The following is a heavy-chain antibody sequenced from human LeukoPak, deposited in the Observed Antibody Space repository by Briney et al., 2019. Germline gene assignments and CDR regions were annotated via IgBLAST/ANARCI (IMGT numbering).Heavy chain of an antibody. D-gene: IGHD3-10*01. V-gene: IGHV4-34*01. CDR1: GGSFSGYY. J-gene: IGHJ4*02. CDR3: ARGGLRGYYGSGSYFDY. Sequence: SETLSLTCAVYGGSFSGYYWSWIRQPPGKGLEWIGEINHSGSTNYNPSLKGRVTISVDTSKNQFSLKLSSVTAADTAVYYCARGGLRGYYGSGSYFDYWGQGTLVTVSS. CDR2: INHSGST.